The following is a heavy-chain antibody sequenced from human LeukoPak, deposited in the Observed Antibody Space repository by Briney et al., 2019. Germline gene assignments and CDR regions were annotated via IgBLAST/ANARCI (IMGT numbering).Heavy chain of an antibody. CDR1: GDSVSSNSAA. CDR2: TYYRAKWYD. CDR3: ARGHSGYLDS. V-gene: IGHV6-1*01. D-gene: IGHD3-22*01. Sequence: SQTLSLTCAISGDSVSSNSAACNWIRQSPSRCLEWLGRTYYRAKWYDSYAESVKSRVTLKPDTSRNQFSLQLDSVTPEDTAVYYCARGHSGYLDSWGQGTLVTVSS. J-gene: IGHJ4*02.